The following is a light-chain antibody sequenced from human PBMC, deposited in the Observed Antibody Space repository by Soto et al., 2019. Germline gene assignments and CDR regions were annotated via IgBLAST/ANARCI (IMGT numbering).Light chain of an antibody. CDR2: GAS. V-gene: IGKV3-15*01. Sequence: EIVMTQSPATLSVSPGEGATLSCRASQSVNSNLAWFQQKPGQPPKLLISGASTRAAGVPARFSGSGSGTEFTLTISSLQSEDFAVYYCQQYFNWRTFGQGTKLDIK. CDR1: QSVNSN. CDR3: QQYFNWRT. J-gene: IGKJ1*01.